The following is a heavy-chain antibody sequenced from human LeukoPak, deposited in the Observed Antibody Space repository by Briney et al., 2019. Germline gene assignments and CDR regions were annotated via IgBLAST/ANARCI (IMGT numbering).Heavy chain of an antibody. V-gene: IGHV3-33*01. CDR1: GFTFSTYG. D-gene: IGHD6-13*01. J-gene: IGHJ4*02. CDR3: ARDRSGYSSILDY. CDR2: IWYDGTNK. Sequence: GGSLRLSCAASGFTFSTYGMHWVRQAPGKGLEWVAVIWYDGTNKYYADSVKGRFTISRDNSKNTLYLQMNSLRAEDTAVYSCARDRSGYSSILDYWGQGTLVTVSS.